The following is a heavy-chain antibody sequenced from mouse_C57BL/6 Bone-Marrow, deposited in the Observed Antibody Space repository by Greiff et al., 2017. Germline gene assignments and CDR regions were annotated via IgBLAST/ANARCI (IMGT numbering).Heavy chain of an antibody. Sequence: VKLQESGAELVRPGASVTLSCKASGYTFTDYEMHWVKQTPVHGLEWIGAIDPETGGTAYNQKFKGKAILTADKSSSTAYMELRSLTSEDSAVYYCTRRDYDYDAYYFDYWGQGTTLTVSS. V-gene: IGHV1-15*01. D-gene: IGHD2-4*01. CDR2: IDPETGGT. J-gene: IGHJ2*01. CDR1: GYTFTDYE. CDR3: TRRDYDYDAYYFDY.